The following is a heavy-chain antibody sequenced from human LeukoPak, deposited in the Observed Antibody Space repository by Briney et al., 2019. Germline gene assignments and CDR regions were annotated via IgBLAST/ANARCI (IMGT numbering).Heavy chain of an antibody. D-gene: IGHD3-10*01. CDR2: IIPIFGTA. CDR1: GGTFSSYA. Sequence: SVKVSCKASGGTFSSYAISWVRQAPGQGLEWMGGIIPIFGTANYAQKFQGRVTITADESTSTAYMELSSLRSEDTAVYYCARSLAGSPKGAFDIWGQGTMATVSS. V-gene: IGHV1-69*13. J-gene: IGHJ3*02. CDR3: ARSLAGSPKGAFDI.